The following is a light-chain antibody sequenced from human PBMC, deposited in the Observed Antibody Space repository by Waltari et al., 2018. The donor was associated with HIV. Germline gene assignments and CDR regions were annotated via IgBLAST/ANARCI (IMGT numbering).Light chain of an antibody. CDR2: ANI. J-gene: IGLJ2*01. Sequence: QSVLPQPPSVSGAPGQRVTISCPGSSSNIGAGYDVHWYQQIPGPAPKLLIYANINRPSGVPDRFSGSKSGSSASLAITGLQAEDEAHYYCQSFDSSLTTSGVIFGGGTKLTVL. V-gene: IGLV1-40*01. CDR3: QSFDSSLTTSGVI. CDR1: SSNIGAGYD.